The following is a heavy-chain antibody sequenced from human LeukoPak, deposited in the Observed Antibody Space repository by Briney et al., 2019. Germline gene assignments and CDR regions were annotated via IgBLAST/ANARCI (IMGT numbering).Heavy chain of an antibody. CDR3: ARGGVFDY. D-gene: IGHD3-16*01. V-gene: IGHV1-46*01. Sequence: ASVTVSYMASGYTFTNYYMQWVRQAPGQALEWLGIINHSGGSTSYAQKFQGRVTITRDMSTSTVYMELSSLRSEDTAVYYCARGGVFDYWGQGILVTVAS. CDR1: GYTFTNYY. J-gene: IGHJ4*02. CDR2: INHSGGST.